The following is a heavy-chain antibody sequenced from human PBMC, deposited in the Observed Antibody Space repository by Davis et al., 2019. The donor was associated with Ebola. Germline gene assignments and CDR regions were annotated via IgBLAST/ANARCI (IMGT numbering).Heavy chain of an antibody. D-gene: IGHD2-21*02. V-gene: IGHV1-2*02. Sequence: ASVKVSCKASGYTFTGYYMHWVRQAPGQGLEWMGWINPNSGGTNYAEKFRGRVTVTTDTSTSTAYMELRSLRSEDTAVYYCATDTAPYYGMDVWGQGTTVTVSS. CDR3: ATDTAPYYGMDV. J-gene: IGHJ6*02. CDR1: GYTFTGYY. CDR2: INPNSGGT.